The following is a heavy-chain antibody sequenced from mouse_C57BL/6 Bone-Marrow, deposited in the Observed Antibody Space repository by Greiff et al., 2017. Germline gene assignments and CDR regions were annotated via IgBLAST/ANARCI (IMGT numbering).Heavy chain of an antibody. J-gene: IGHJ2*01. CDR1: GYTFTSYW. D-gene: IGHD2-2*01. V-gene: IGHV1-64*01. CDR2: IHPNSGST. CDR3: ARGAYGYDRDFDY. Sequence: QVQLQQPGAELVKPGASVKLSCKASGYTFTSYWMHWVKQRPGQGLEWIGMIHPNSGSTNYNEKFKSKGTLTVDQSSSTAYMQLSSLTSEDSAVYYCARGAYGYDRDFDYGGQGTTLTVSS.